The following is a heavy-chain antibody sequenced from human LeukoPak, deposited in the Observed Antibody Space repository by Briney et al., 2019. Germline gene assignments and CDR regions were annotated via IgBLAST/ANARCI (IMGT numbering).Heavy chain of an antibody. V-gene: IGHV1-18*01. J-gene: IGHJ4*02. CDR2: ISAYNGNT. CDR1: GYTSTSYG. Sequence: ASVKVSCKASGYTSTSYGISWVRQAPGQGLEWMGWISAYNGNTNYAQKLQGRVTMTTDTSTSTAYMELRSLRSDDTAVYYCARDFESSSRYRVDYWGQGTLVTVSS. D-gene: IGHD6-13*01. CDR3: ARDFESSSRYRVDY.